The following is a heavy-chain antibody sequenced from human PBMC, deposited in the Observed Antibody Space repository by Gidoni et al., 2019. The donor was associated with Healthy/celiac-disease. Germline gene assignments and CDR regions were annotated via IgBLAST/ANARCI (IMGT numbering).Heavy chain of an antibody. CDR2: IKSKTDGGTT. V-gene: IGHV3-15*01. Sequence: EVQLVESGGGLVKPGGSLRLSCAASGFTFSNSWISWVRQAPGKGLEWVGRIKSKTDGGTTDYAAPVKGRFTISRDDSKNTLYLQMNSLKTEDTAVYYCTTDLLWFGESPYGMDVWGQGTTVTVSS. CDR3: TTDLLWFGESPYGMDV. J-gene: IGHJ6*02. D-gene: IGHD3-10*01. CDR1: GFTFSNSW.